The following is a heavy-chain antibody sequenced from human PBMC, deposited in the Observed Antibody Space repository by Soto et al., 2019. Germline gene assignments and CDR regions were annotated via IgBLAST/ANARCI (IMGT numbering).Heavy chain of an antibody. CDR1: GGTFSSYA. V-gene: IGHV1-69*13. CDR2: IIPIFGTA. Sequence: ASVKVSCKASGGTFSSYAISWVRQAPGQGLEWMGGIIPIFGTANYAQKFQGRVTITADESTSTAYMELSSLRSEDTAVYYCARGGIAARPGNYYYYGMDVWGQGTTVTVS. J-gene: IGHJ6*02. CDR3: ARGGIAARPGNYYYYGMDV. D-gene: IGHD6-6*01.